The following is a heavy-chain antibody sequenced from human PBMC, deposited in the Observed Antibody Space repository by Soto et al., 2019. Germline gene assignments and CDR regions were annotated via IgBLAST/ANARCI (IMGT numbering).Heavy chain of an antibody. CDR2: VYWDDDK. CDR3: VHRGPVDETGMGFDF. CDR1: GFSLNSRGVG. J-gene: IGHJ4*02. Sequence: SGPTLVNPAQTLTLTCTFSGFSLNSRGVGVGWVRQPPGKALEWLAIVYWDDDKRYRPSLRSRLSIRKDTPKNQVVLTLTNTDPVDTATYYCVHRGPVDETGMGFDFWGQGSLVTVSS. D-gene: IGHD3-9*01. V-gene: IGHV2-5*02.